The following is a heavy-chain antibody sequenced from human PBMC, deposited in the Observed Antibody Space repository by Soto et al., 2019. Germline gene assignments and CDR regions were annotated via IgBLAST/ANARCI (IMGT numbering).Heavy chain of an antibody. CDR3: ARPIQYYFDTSAQSAWFDP. V-gene: IGHV1-69*13. CDR2: IIPIFSTP. D-gene: IGHD3-22*01. Sequence: SVKVSCKTSGGTFGSYAISWVRQAPGQGLEWMGGIIPIFSTPNYAQKFQGRVTITADESTSTAYMELSSLRSEDTAVYYCARPIQYYFDTSAQSAWFDPWGQGTLVT. J-gene: IGHJ5*02. CDR1: GGTFGSYA.